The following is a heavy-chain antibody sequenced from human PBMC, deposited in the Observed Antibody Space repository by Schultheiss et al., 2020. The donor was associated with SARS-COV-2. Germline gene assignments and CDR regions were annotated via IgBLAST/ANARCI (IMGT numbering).Heavy chain of an antibody. CDR3: ARDWGGGSITIFGVVIAGERDPVYYGMDV. J-gene: IGHJ6*02. CDR2: ISAYNGNT. CDR1: GYTFTSYG. V-gene: IGHV1-18*01. Sequence: ASVKVSCKASGYTFTSYGLSWVRQAPGQGLEWMGWISAYNGNTNYAQKLQGRVSMTTDTSTSTAYMELRSLRSDDTAVYYCARDWGGGSITIFGVVIAGERDPVYYGMDVWGQGTTVTVSS. D-gene: IGHD3-3*01.